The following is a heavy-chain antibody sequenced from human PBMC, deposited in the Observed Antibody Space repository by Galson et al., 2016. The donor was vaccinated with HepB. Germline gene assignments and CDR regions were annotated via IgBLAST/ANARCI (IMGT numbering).Heavy chain of an antibody. CDR1: GFSLNSSGLG. V-gene: IGHV2-5*02. CDR3: ARVLDYNSVWGSFDY. J-gene: IGHJ4*02. Sequence: PALVKPTQTLTLSCTFSGFSLNSSGLGVGWIRQPPGKALEWLALIYWDDGKRYSPSLKRRLSITKDTSKNPVVLTMTDMDPVDTATYYCARVLDYNSVWGSFDYWGQGTLVTVSS. CDR2: IYWDDGK. D-gene: IGHD3-16*01.